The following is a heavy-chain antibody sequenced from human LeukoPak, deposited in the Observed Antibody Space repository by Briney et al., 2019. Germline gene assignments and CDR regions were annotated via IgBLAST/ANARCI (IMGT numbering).Heavy chain of an antibody. Sequence: SQTLSLTCTVSGGSISSGDYYWSWIRQPPGQGLEWIGYIHYSGSTNYNPSLKSRVTISVDTSKNQFSLKLRSVTAADTAVYYCARGSGSLESGNDYWGQGTLVTVSS. CDR2: IHYSGST. D-gene: IGHD1-26*01. J-gene: IGHJ4*02. V-gene: IGHV4-30-4*08. CDR1: GGSISSGDYY. CDR3: ARGSGSLESGNDY.